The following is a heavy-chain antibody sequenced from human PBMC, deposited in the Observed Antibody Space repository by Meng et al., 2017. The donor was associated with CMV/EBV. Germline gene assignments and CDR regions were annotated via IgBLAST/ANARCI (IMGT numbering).Heavy chain of an antibody. J-gene: IGHJ6*02. D-gene: IGHD1-7*01. CDR3: ASKLGVNYYYGMDV. CDR1: GGTFSSYA. V-gene: IGHV1-69*10. CDR2: IIPILGIA. Sequence: PVKVSCKASGGTFSSYAISWVRQAPGQGLEWMGGIIPILGIANYAQKFQGRVTITADKSTSTAYMELSSLRSEDTAVYYCASKLGVNYYYGMDVWGQGTTVTVSS.